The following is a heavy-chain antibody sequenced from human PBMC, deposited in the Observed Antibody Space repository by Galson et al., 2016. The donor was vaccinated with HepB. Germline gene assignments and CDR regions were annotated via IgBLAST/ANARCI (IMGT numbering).Heavy chain of an antibody. J-gene: IGHJ3*02. Sequence: CAISGDSVSSDSATWNWIRQSPSRGLEWLGRTYYRSKWHNDYALSVKSRISINADTSKNQISLQLNSVSPEDTAVYYCARVPLLFVDAVGYGAFDIWGQGTLVTVSS. CDR3: ARVPLLFVDAVGYGAFDI. V-gene: IGHV6-1*01. D-gene: IGHD3-22*01. CDR2: TYYRSKWHN. CDR1: GDSVSSDSAT.